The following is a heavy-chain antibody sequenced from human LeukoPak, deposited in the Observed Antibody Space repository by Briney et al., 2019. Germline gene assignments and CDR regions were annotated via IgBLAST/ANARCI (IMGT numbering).Heavy chain of an antibody. J-gene: IGHJ4*02. CDR1: GFTFSDYT. CDR2: ISSSSTI. Sequence: PGGSLRLSCAASGFTFSDYTMNWVRQAPGKGLEWVSYISSSSTIYYADSVKGRFTISRDNAKNSLYLQMNSLRAEDTAVYYCARDPYYYDSSGYYYEAYWGQGTLVTVSS. V-gene: IGHV3-69-1*01. CDR3: ARDPYYYDSSGYYYEAY. D-gene: IGHD3-22*01.